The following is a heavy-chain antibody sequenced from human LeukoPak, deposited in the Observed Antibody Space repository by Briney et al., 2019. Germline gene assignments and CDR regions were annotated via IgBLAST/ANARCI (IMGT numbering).Heavy chain of an antibody. CDR3: TTHYPDSGSYNY. CDR2: IKSKTDGGTT. CDR1: GFTFSNAW. D-gene: IGHD1-26*01. Sequence: GGSLRLSCAASGFTFSNAWMSWVRQAPGKGLEWVGRIKSKTDGGTTDYAAPVKGRFIISRDDSKNTLYLQMDSLQTEDTAVYYCTTHYPDSGSYNYRGQGTLVTVSS. J-gene: IGHJ4*02. V-gene: IGHV3-15*01.